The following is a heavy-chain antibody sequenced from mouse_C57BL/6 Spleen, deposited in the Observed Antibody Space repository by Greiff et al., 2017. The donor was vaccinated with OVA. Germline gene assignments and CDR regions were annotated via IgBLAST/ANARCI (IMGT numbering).Heavy chain of an antibody. CDR1: GYAFSSSW. D-gene: IGHD1-1*01. CDR3: ARKGITTVVGGYYAMDY. Sequence: VQLQQSGPELVKPGASVKISCKASGYAFSSSWMNWVKQRPGKGLEWIGRIYPGDGDTNYNGKFKGKATLTADKSSSTAYMQLSSLTSEDSAVYFCARKGITTVVGGYYAMDYWGQVTSVTVSS. V-gene: IGHV1-82*01. CDR2: IYPGDGDT. J-gene: IGHJ4*01.